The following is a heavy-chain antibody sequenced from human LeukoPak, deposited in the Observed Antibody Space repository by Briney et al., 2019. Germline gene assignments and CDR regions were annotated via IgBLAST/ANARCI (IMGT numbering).Heavy chain of an antibody. V-gene: IGHV4-61*02. Sequence: SETLSLTCTVSGGSISSGSYYWSWIRQPAGKGLEWIGRIHTSGSTNYNPSLKSRVTMSVGTSKNQFSLKLSSVTAADTAVYYCARYCGSTNCYVDAFDIWGQGTVVTVSS. CDR2: IHTSGST. CDR1: GGSISSGSYY. J-gene: IGHJ3*02. D-gene: IGHD2-2*01. CDR3: ARYCGSTNCYVDAFDI.